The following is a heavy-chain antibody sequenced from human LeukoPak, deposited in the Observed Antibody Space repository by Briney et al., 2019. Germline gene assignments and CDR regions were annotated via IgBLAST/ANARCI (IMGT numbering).Heavy chain of an antibody. CDR3: ARDRSSSWDYYYGMDV. J-gene: IGHJ6*02. CDR2: ISSSSSYK. CDR1: GFTFSSYS. D-gene: IGHD6-13*01. V-gene: IGHV3-21*01. Sequence: GGSLRLSCAASGFTFSSYSMNWVRQAPGKGLEWVSSISSSSSYKYYADSVKGRFTISRDNAKNSLYLQMNSLRAEDTAVYYCARDRSSSWDYYYGMDVWGQGTTVTVSS.